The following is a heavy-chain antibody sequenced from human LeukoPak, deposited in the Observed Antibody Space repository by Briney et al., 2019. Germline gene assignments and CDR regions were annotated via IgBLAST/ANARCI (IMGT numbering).Heavy chain of an antibody. CDR2: IYYSGST. CDR1: GGSISSSSYY. D-gene: IGHD1-1*01. Sequence: KTSETLSLTCTVSGGSISSSSYYWGWIRQPPAKGLEWIGSIYYSGSTYYNPSLKSRVTISVDTSKDQFCLKLSSVTAADTAVYYCARLLEMAFYYFDYWGQGTLVTVSS. V-gene: IGHV4-39*01. CDR3: ARLLEMAFYYFDY. J-gene: IGHJ4*02.